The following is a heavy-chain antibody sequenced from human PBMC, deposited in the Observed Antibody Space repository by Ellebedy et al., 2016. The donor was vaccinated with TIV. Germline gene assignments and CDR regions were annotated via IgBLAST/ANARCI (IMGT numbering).Heavy chain of an antibody. D-gene: IGHD6-19*01. CDR1: GYSISSGYY. CDR3: VRDGDSNGYYVNWYFDS. V-gene: IGHV4-38-2*02. J-gene: IGHJ5*01. CDR2: IYHSGST. Sequence: SETLSLTCTVSGYSISSGYYWGWIRQPPGKGLEWIGSIYHSGSTYYNPSLKSRVTMSVDTSKNQFSLKLSSVTAADTAVYYCVRDGDSNGYYVNWYFDSWGQGTTVTVSS.